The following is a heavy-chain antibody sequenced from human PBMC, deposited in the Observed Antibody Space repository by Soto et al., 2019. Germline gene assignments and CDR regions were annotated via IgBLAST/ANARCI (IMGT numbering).Heavy chain of an antibody. D-gene: IGHD7-27*01. CDR1: GGPCRDYG. CDR2: TSYDGNDE. J-gene: IGHJ4*02. V-gene: IGHV3-30*18. CDR3: AKDKGVLNWATSYFDS. Sequence: SQKLSRASSGGPCRDYGGHWVRQAKGKGLEWVAVTSYDGNDEYYTDSVKGRFTFSRENSKNTLFLQMNSPRPEETAVYYCAKDKGVLNWATSYFDSWGQGALVNFSS.